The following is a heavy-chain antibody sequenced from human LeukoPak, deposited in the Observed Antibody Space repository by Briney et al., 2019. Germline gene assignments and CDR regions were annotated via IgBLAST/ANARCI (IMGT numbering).Heavy chain of an antibody. CDR3: GRYFHGSGHYYRVGSFDY. Sequence: ASVKVSCKISGDTLTKLIIHWVRQAPGKGLEWMGGFDPEEGEIIYAQKFQGRVTLTEDTSADTAYMELSGLRSEDTAVYFCGRYFHGSGHYYRVGSFDYWGQGSLVTVSS. D-gene: IGHD3-10*01. CDR1: GDTLTKLI. J-gene: IGHJ4*02. CDR2: FDPEEGEI. V-gene: IGHV1-24*01.